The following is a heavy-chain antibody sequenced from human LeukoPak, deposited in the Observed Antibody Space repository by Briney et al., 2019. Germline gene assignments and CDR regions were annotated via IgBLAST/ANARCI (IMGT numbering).Heavy chain of an antibody. CDR2: ISYDGSNK. Sequence: GGSLRLSCAASGFSFDNFGMHWVRQAPGKGLEWVAVISYDGSNKYYADSVKGRFTISRDNSKNTPYLQMNSLRAEDTAVYYCAKDLSKGGDYWGQGTLVTVSS. D-gene: IGHD2/OR15-2a*01. V-gene: IGHV3-30*12. J-gene: IGHJ4*02. CDR1: GFSFDNFG. CDR3: AKDLSKGGDY.